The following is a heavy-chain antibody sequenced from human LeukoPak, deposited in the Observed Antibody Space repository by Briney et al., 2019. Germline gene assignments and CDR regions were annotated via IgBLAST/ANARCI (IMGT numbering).Heavy chain of an antibody. V-gene: IGHV1-2*02. J-gene: IGHJ4*02. Sequence: ASVKVSCKASGYTFRNFYIHWVRQAPGQGLEWMGWINPHSGGTNYAQKFQGGVTMTRDTSITTAYMELSSLRSDDTAVYYCARDVGEYCSSTNCYASHYWGQGTLVTVSS. CDR3: ARDVGEYCSSTNCYASHY. CDR2: INPHSGGT. D-gene: IGHD2-2*01. CDR1: GYTFRNFY.